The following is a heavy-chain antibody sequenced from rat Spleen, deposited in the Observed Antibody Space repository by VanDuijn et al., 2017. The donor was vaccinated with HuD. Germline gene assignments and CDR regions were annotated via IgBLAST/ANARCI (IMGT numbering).Heavy chain of an antibody. CDR2: ISTGGGNT. CDR3: ARHGGLYNWFAF. V-gene: IGHV5S23*01. D-gene: IGHD4-1*01. Sequence: EVQLVESGGGLVQPGRSLKLSCAASGFTFSHYDMAWVRQAPTKGLEWVASISTGGGNTYYRDSVKGRFTISGDNAKSTLYLQMDSLRSDDTATYYCARHGGLYNWFAFWGQGTLVTVSS. CDR1: GFTFSHYD. J-gene: IGHJ3*01.